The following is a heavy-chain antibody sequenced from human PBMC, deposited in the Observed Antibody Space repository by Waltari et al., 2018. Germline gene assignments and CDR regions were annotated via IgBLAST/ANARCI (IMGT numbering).Heavy chain of an antibody. CDR2: ISAYNGNT. D-gene: IGHD4-17*01. J-gene: IGHJ4*02. V-gene: IGHV1-18*01. Sequence: QVQLVQSGAEVKKPGASVKVSCKASGYTFTSYGISWVRQAPKQGLEWMGWISAYNGNTNYAQKLQGGVTMTTDTSTSTAYMELRSLRSDDTAVYYCARDRSTVTTNSRYFDYWGQGTLVTVSS. CDR1: GYTFTSYG. CDR3: ARDRSTVTTNSRYFDY.